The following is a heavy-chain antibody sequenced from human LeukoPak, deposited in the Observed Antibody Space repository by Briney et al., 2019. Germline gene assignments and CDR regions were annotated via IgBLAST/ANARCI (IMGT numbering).Heavy chain of an antibody. CDR1: GGTFSSYA. CDR3: ARRGLGGSLYYFDY. D-gene: IGHD1-26*01. Sequence: ASVKVSCKASGGTFSSYAISWVRQAPGQGLEWMGRIIPILGIANYAQKFQGRVTITADKSTSTAYMELSSLRSEDTAVYYCARRGLGGSLYYFDYWGQGTLVTVSS. V-gene: IGHV1-69*04. J-gene: IGHJ4*02. CDR2: IIPILGIA.